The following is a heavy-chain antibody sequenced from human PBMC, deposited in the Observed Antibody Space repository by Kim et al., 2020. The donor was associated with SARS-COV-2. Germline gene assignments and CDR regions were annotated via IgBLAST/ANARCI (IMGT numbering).Heavy chain of an antibody. CDR3: ARGGVGSIDSTMICYNWFDP. D-gene: IGHD6-13*01. J-gene: IGHJ5*02. CDR2: IYYSGST. CDR1: GGSISSSSYY. Sequence: SETLSLTCTVSGGSISSSSYYWGWIRQPPGKGLEWIGCIYYSGSTYYNPSLKSRVTISVDTSKNQFSLKLSSVTAADTAVYYCARGGVGSIDSTMICYNWFDPWGQGTLVTVSS. V-gene: IGHV4-39*07.